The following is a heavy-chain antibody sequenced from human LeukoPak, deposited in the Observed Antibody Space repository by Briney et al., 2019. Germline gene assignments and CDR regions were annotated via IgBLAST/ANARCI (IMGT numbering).Heavy chain of an antibody. CDR2: IRYDGSNK. CDR1: GFTFSSYG. CDR3: VRDDRWSFDY. V-gene: IGHV3-30*02. D-gene: IGHD5-24*01. Sequence: TGGSLRLSCAASGFTFSSYGMHWVRQAPGKGLEWVAFIRYDGSNKSYADSVKGRFTISRDNSKNTLYLQMNSLRAEDTAVYYCVRDDRWSFDYWGQGTLVTVSS. J-gene: IGHJ4*02.